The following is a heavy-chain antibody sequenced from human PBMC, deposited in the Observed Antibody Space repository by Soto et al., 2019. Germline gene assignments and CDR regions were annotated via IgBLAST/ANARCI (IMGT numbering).Heavy chain of an antibody. CDR2: ISAGGGST. Sequence: EVQLLGSGGGVVQPGGSLRLSCAASGFTFSSSGMSWVRQAPGKGLEWVTGISAGGGSTYYADSVKGRFTISRDNSKNTLCLPMEGRRADDTALYSRAIDPREPYCWGKGILVTVPS. CDR1: GFTFSSSG. D-gene: IGHD1-1*01. CDR3: AIDPREPYC. J-gene: IGHJ1*01. V-gene: IGHV3-23*01.